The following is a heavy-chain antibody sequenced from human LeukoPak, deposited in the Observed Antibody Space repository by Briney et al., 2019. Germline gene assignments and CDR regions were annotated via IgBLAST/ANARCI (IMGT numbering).Heavy chain of an antibody. D-gene: IGHD1-26*01. CDR3: GKDLWERPGLRSASGPIDY. J-gene: IGHJ4*02. CDR2: ISAGSDNT. Sequence: PGGSLRLSCAASGFTFSTYAMNWVRQAPGKGLEWVSGISAGSDNTHYADSVKGRFTISRDNSKNTLYLQMNSLRAEDTAEYYCGKDLWERPGLRSASGPIDYWGQGTLVTVSS. V-gene: IGHV3-23*01. CDR1: GFTFSTYA.